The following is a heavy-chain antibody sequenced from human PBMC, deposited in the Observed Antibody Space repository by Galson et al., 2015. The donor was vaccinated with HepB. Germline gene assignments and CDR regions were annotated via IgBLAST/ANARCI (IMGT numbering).Heavy chain of an antibody. CDR2: FDPEDDET. Sequence: SVKVSCKVSGYSLTELSMNWVRQAPGKGLEWMGGFDPEDDETIYAQKFPGRVTMTEDTSTDTVYMELSSLRSEDTAVYYCATLGTRIYSYVHDAFDIWGQGTMVTVSS. J-gene: IGHJ3*02. D-gene: IGHD5-18*01. CDR3: ATLGTRIYSYVHDAFDI. V-gene: IGHV1-24*01. CDR1: GYSLTELS.